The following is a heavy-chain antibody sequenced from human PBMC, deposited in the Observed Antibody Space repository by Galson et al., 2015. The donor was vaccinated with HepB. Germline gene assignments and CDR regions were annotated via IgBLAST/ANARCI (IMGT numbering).Heavy chain of an antibody. CDR1: GFTFSSYS. Sequence: SLRLSCAASGFTFSSYSMNWVRQAPGKGLEWVSYISSSSSTIYYADSVKGRFTISRDNAKNSLYLQMNSLRAEDTAVYYCAMELWTDAFDIWGQGTMVTVSS. V-gene: IGHV3-48*01. D-gene: IGHD5-18*01. CDR2: ISSSSSTI. CDR3: AMELWTDAFDI. J-gene: IGHJ3*02.